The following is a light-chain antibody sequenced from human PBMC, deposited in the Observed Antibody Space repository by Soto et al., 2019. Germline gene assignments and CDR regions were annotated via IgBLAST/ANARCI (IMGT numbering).Light chain of an antibody. CDR2: EVS. V-gene: IGLV2-8*01. CDR3: SSYGGSNNLV. Sequence: QSALTQPPSASGSPGQSVTISCTGTSRDVGGYDFVSWYQQHPGKAPKLMIYEVSKRPSGVPDRFSGSKSGKTASLTVSGLQAEDEADYYCSSYGGSNNLVFGGGTQLTVL. CDR1: SRDVGGYDF. J-gene: IGLJ3*02.